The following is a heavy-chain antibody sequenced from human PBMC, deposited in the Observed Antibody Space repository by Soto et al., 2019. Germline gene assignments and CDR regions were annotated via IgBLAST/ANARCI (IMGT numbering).Heavy chain of an antibody. CDR1: GYTFTSYD. J-gene: IGHJ4*02. CDR2: MNPNSGNT. D-gene: IGHD3-3*01. Sequence: ASVKVSCKASGYTFTSYDINWVRQATGQGLEWMGWMNPNSGNTGYAQKFQGRVTMTRNTSISTAYMELSSLRSEDTAVYYCAIITIFGVVIIEGGDYWGQGTLVTV. CDR3: AIITIFGVVIIEGGDY. V-gene: IGHV1-8*02.